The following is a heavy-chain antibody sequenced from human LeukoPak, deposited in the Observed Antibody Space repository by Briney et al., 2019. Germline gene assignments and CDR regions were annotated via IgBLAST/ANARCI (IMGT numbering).Heavy chain of an antibody. Sequence: PSETLSLTCAVYGGSFSGYYWSWIRQPPGKGPEWIGEINHSGSTNYNPSLKSRVTISVDTSKNQFSLKLSSVTAADTAVYYCARLPGYSYGRNFYFGYWGQGTLVTVSS. CDR1: GGSFSGYY. CDR2: INHSGST. J-gene: IGHJ4*02. CDR3: ARLPGYSYGRNFYFGY. V-gene: IGHV4-34*01. D-gene: IGHD5-18*01.